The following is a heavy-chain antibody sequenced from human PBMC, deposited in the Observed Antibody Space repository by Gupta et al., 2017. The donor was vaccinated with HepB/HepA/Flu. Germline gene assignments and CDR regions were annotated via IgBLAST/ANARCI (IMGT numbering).Heavy chain of an antibody. D-gene: IGHD2-2*02. Sequence: QLQLPESGPGLVKPSETLSLTCTVSGGSISSNPYYWSWLRQPPGKGLEWIGSMYYSRNTCFNPSLKSRVTISVDTSKNQFSLKLSSVTAADTAVYDWARQLRVQGTAITYCDYWDQGTLVTVSS. CDR2: MYYSRNT. J-gene: IGHJ4*02. CDR1: GGSISSNPYY. CDR3: ARQLRVQGTAITYCDY. V-gene: IGHV4-39*01.